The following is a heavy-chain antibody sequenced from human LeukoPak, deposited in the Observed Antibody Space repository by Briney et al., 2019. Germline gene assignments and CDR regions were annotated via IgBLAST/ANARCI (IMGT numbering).Heavy chain of an antibody. J-gene: IGHJ3*02. CDR1: GYTFTGYY. D-gene: IGHD3-22*01. V-gene: IGHV1-2*02. CDR2: INPNSGGT. Sequence: GASVKVSCKASGYTFTGYYMHWLRQAPGQGLEWMGWINPNSGGTNYAQKFQGRVTMTRDTSISTAYMELSRLRSDDTAVYYCAREAAGYDSSGYAFDIWGQGTMVTASS. CDR3: AREAAGYDSSGYAFDI.